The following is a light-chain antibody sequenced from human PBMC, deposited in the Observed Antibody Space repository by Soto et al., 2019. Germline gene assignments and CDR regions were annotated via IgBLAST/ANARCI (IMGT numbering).Light chain of an antibody. V-gene: IGKV1-5*01. J-gene: IGKJ1*01. CDR1: QSISDY. CDR3: QQYHSYWT. Sequence: DIQMTQSPSTLSASVGDRVIITCRASQSISDYLAWYQQKPGKAPKLLIYDASSLESGVPQRFSGSGSGTEFTLTISSLQTDDFSTYYCQQYHSYWTFGQGTKVDIK. CDR2: DAS.